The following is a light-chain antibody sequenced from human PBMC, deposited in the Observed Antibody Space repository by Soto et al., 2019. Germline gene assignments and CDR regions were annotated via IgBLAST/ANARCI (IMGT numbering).Light chain of an antibody. CDR3: QTWGTAIVV. Sequence: QPVLTQSPSASASLGASVKLTCTLSSGHSSNAIAWHQQQPEKGPRYLMKLNSDGSHTKGDGIPDRFSGSSSGAERYLTISSLQSEDKADYYCQTWGTAIVVFGGGTKLTVL. CDR1: SGHSSNA. J-gene: IGLJ2*01. V-gene: IGLV4-69*01. CDR2: LNSDGSH.